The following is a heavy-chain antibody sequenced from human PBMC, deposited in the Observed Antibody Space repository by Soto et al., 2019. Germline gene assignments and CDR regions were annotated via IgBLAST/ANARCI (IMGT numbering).Heavy chain of an antibody. CDR3: ARVSLGYCSGGSCGGDY. Sequence: ASVKVSCKASGYTFTGYAMHWVRQAPGQRLEWMGWINAGNGNTKYSQKFQGRVTITRDTSASTAYMELSSLRSEDTAVYYCARVSLGYCSGGSCGGDYWGQGTLVTVSS. D-gene: IGHD2-15*01. V-gene: IGHV1-3*01. CDR2: INAGNGNT. CDR1: GYTFTGYA. J-gene: IGHJ4*02.